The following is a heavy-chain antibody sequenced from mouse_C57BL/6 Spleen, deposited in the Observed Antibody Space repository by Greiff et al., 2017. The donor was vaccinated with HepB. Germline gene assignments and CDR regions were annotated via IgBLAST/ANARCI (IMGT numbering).Heavy chain of an antibody. D-gene: IGHD2-4*01. CDR1: GFSLTSYG. CDR2: IWSGGST. J-gene: IGHJ3*01. Sequence: QVQLKESGPGLVQPSQSLSITCTVSGFSLTSYGVHWVRQSPGKGLEWLGVIWSGGSTDYNAAFISRLSISKDNSKSQVFFTMNSLQADDTAIYYCASYYDYDKSPFAYWGQGTLVTVSA. V-gene: IGHV2-2*01. CDR3: ASYYDYDKSPFAY.